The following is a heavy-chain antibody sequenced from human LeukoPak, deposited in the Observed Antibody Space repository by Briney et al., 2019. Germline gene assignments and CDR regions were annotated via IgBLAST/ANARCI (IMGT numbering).Heavy chain of an antibody. Sequence: SETLSLTCAVYGGPFNSYYWTWIRQSPAKGLEWIGEINHNKSTNYNPSLESRVTISVDTSKNQFSLNLTSVTAADTAVYYCAHSSSSLPTDSWGQGNPVIVSS. J-gene: IGHJ4*02. CDR3: AHSSSSLPTDS. CDR1: GGPFNSYY. CDR2: INHNKST. V-gene: IGHV4-34*01. D-gene: IGHD6-6*01.